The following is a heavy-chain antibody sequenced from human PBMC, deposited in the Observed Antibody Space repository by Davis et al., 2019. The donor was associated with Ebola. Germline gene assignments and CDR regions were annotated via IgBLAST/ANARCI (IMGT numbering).Heavy chain of an antibody. CDR3: AREGYTGYVRISGSYYADY. CDR1: GFTFRSYG. J-gene: IGHJ4*02. CDR2: ISGGGVTT. Sequence: GGSLRLSCAASGFTFRSYGMNWVRQAPGKGLEWVSDISGGGVTTDYADSVKGRFTISRDNSKNSVYLQLNSLTDEDTAVYYCAREGYTGYVRISGSYYADYWGQGTLVTVSS. V-gene: IGHV3-23*01. D-gene: IGHD5-12*01.